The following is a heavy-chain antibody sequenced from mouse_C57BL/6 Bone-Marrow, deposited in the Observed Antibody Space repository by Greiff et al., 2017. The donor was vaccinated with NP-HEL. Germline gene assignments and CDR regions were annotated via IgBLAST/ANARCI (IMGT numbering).Heavy chain of an antibody. CDR1: GFTFSDYY. J-gene: IGHJ4*01. V-gene: IGHV5-12*01. Sequence: DVMLVESGGGLVQPGGSLKLSCAASGFTFSDYYMYWVRQTPEKRLEWVAYISNGGGSTYYPDTVKGRFTIARDNAKNTLYLQKSRLKSEDTAMYYCARNPKAMDYWGQGTSVTVSS. CDR3: ARNPKAMDY. CDR2: ISNGGGST.